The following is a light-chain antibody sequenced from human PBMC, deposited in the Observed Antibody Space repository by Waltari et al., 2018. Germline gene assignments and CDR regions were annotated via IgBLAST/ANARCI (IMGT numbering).Light chain of an antibody. CDR1: DYVGTN. J-gene: IGKJ3*01. Sequence: IVMTQSPPTLSVSSGVIVTIPCRASDYVGTNLAWYQGKPGLAPRLLIYCASTRASGVPGSFIGCVSWTEFALTISSLESEDSAVYYCQQYNDWPPFTFGPGTKLEIK. CDR3: QQYNDWPPFT. V-gene: IGKV3-15*01. CDR2: CAS.